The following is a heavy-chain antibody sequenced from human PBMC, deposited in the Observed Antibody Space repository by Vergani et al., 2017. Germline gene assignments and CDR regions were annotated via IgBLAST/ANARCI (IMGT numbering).Heavy chain of an antibody. CDR1: GGSMSDFY. D-gene: IGHD2-21*01. CDR3: ARGNCGVNCPKYNGLAP. J-gene: IGHJ5*02. CDR2: IYPNGNG. V-gene: IGHV4-4*07. Sequence: QVQLQESGPGVVKPSQTLSLTCTVSGGSMSDFYWTWIRQPAGRGLEWIGRIYPNGNGNYSESLMSRFTMSIDTSRSQFSLSLSSVTAADTAVYYCARGNCGVNCPKYNGLAPWGRGILVTVSS.